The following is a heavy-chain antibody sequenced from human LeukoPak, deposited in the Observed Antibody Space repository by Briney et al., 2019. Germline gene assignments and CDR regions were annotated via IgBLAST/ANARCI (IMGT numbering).Heavy chain of an antibody. CDR2: IYPGDSDT. V-gene: IGHV5-51*01. J-gene: IGHJ4*02. Sequence: GESLQISCKGSGYSFTSYWIGWVRQLPGKGLEWMGIIYPGDSDTRYSPSFQGQVTISADKSISTAYLQWSSLKASDTAMYYCARAYVTYYYDSSGYYFDYWGQGTLVTVSS. D-gene: IGHD3-22*01. CDR3: ARAYVTYYYDSSGYYFDY. CDR1: GYSFTSYW.